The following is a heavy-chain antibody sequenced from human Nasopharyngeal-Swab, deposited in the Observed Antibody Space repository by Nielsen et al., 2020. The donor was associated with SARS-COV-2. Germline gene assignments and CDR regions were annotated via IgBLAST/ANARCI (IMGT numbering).Heavy chain of an antibody. CDR3: VSHSSGYYFAS. Sequence: SETLSLTCAVYGGSFSGFHWSWVRQPPGKGLEWIGEINHSGSTNYNPSLKSRVSISVDTSKNQFNLKLNSVTAADTAMYYCVSHSSGYYFASWGQGSLVTVSP. J-gene: IGHJ4*02. D-gene: IGHD3-22*01. CDR1: GGSFSGFH. CDR2: INHSGST. V-gene: IGHV4-34*01.